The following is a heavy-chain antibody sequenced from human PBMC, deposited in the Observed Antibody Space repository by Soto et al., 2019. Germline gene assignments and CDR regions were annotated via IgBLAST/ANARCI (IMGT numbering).Heavy chain of an antibody. CDR3: ARGYYYGSGRPTPGGMDV. V-gene: IGHV1-18*01. D-gene: IGHD3-10*01. J-gene: IGHJ6*02. CDR2: ISTYTGNT. Sequence: ASVKVSCKASGYTFTNYDINWVRQAPGQGLEWMGWISTYTGNTNYAQKLQGGVTMTTDTSTSTAYMELRSLRSDDTAVYYCARGYYYGSGRPTPGGMDVWGQGTTVTVSS. CDR1: GYTFTNYD.